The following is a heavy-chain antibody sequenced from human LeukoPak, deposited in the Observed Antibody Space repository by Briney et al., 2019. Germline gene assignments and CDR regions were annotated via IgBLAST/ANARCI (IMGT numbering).Heavy chain of an antibody. J-gene: IGHJ4*02. V-gene: IGHV3-7*04. Sequence: GGSLRLSCAASGFSFSTYWMTWVRQAPGKGLEWVANINQAGSEKYSVDSVKGRFAISRDNAKNSLYLQMNSLRAADTVVYFCARVSFGDLFLDSWGQGTLVTVSS. CDR2: INQAGSEK. CDR3: ARVSFGDLFLDS. D-gene: IGHD3-10*01. CDR1: GFSFSTYW.